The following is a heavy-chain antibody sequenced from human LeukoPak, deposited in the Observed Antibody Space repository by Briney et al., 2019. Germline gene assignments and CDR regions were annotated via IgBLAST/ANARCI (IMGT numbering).Heavy chain of an antibody. CDR1: GFTVSSNY. J-gene: IGHJ4*02. D-gene: IGHD3-16*01. V-gene: IGHV3-53*01. CDR2: IYSGGST. CDR3: AKGSRIWGNYYFDF. Sequence: GGSLRLSCAASGFTVSSNYMSWVRQAPGKGLEWVSVIYSGGSTYYADSVKGRFTISRHNSKNTLYLQMNSLRAEDTAVCYCAKGSRIWGNYYFDFWGQGTLVTVSS.